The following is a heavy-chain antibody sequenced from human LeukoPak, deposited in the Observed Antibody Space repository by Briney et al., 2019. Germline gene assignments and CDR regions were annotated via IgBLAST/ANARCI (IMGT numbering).Heavy chain of an antibody. D-gene: IGHD1-20*01. J-gene: IGHJ4*02. Sequence: SETLSLTCAVSGDSIRSVGYSWSWIRQPPGKRLEWLGYVYHSGNANYNPSLKSRVTISVDTSKNQFSLKLSSVTAADTAVYYCARGGGFNWNPFDYWGQGTLVTVSS. V-gene: IGHV4-30-4*07. CDR1: GDSIRSVGYS. CDR3: ARGGGFNWNPFDY. CDR2: VYHSGNA.